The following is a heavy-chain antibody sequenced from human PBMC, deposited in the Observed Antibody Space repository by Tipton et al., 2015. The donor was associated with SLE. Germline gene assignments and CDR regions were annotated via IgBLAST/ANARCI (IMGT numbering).Heavy chain of an antibody. CDR1: GFTLSDYY. CDR2: ISGSGSTR. D-gene: IGHD3-16*01. CDR3: VRANTYRMNH. V-gene: IGHV3-11*01. Sequence: GSLRLSCAASGFTLSDYYLSWIRQAPGKGLEWVSHISGSGSTRNYADSVKGRFTISRDNAKNSVYLQMNSLRVEDTAVYYCVRANTYRMNHWGQGTLVTVSS. J-gene: IGHJ5*02.